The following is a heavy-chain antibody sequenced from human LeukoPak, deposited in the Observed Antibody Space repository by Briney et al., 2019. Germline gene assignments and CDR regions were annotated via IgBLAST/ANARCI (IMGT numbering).Heavy chain of an antibody. CDR3: AREHYFYYIDG. CDR2: ISSSSSYI. J-gene: IGHJ6*03. CDR1: GFTFSASD. V-gene: IGHV3-21*04. Sequence: TGGSLRLSCAASGFTFSASDMNWVRQTPGKGLEWVSSISSSSSYIYYADSVKGRFTISRDNAENSLYLQMNSLRAEDTAVYYCAREHYFYYIDGWGKGTTVTVSS.